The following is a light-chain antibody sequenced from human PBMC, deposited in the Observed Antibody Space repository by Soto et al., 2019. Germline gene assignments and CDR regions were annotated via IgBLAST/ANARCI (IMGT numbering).Light chain of an antibody. Sequence: DIPMTQSPSSLSASVGDRVTITCRASQSISSYLNWYQRKPGKAPKVLIYGASNLQSGVPSRFSGSGSGTDFTLTISSLQPEDFATYYCQQSYSVPWTFGQGTKVEIK. CDR2: GAS. V-gene: IGKV1-39*01. CDR3: QQSYSVPWT. J-gene: IGKJ1*01. CDR1: QSISSY.